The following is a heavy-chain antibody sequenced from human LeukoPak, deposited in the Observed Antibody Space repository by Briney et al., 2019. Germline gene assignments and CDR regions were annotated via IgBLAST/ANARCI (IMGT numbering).Heavy chain of an antibody. Sequence: PGGSLRLSCAASGFTFSSYPMHWVRQAPGKGLEWVAVISFDGNNKYYSDSVKGRFSISRDNSKNTLYLQMNSLRTKDTAVYYCARDVGEEDWGQGTLVTVSS. V-gene: IGHV3-30*04. CDR3: ARDVGEED. CDR2: ISFDGNNK. CDR1: GFTFSSYP. J-gene: IGHJ4*02. D-gene: IGHD3-10*01.